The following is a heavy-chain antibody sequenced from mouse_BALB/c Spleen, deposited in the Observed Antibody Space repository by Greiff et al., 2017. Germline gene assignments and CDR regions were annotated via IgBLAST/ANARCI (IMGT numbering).Heavy chain of an antibody. CDR1: GFTFSDYY. J-gene: IGHJ4*01. CDR2: ISDGGSYT. Sequence: EVQGVESGGGLVKPGGSLKLSCAASGFTFSDYYMYWVRQTPEKRLEWVATISDGGSYTYYPDSVKGRFTISRDNAKNNLYLQMSSLKSEDTAMYYCASHYYGSRNYAMDYWGQGTSVTVSS. D-gene: IGHD1-1*01. V-gene: IGHV5-4*02. CDR3: ASHYYGSRNYAMDY.